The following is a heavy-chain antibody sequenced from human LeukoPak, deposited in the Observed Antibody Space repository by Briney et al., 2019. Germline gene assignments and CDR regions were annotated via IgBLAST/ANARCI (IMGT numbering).Heavy chain of an antibody. Sequence: ASVKVSCKASGYTFTSYGISWVRQAPGRGLEWMGWSSAYNGNTNYAQKLQGRVTMTTDTSTSTAYMELKSLRSDATAVYYCARDGGSGSYFDYYYYYGMDVWGKGTTVTVSS. V-gene: IGHV1-18*04. D-gene: IGHD3-10*01. J-gene: IGHJ6*04. CDR1: GYTFTSYG. CDR3: ARDGGSGSYFDYYYYYGMDV. CDR2: SSAYNGNT.